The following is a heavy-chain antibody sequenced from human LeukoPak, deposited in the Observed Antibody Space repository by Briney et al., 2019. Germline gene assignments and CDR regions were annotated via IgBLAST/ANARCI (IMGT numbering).Heavy chain of an antibody. Sequence: SETLSLTCTVSGYSISSGYYWGWIRQPPGKGLEWIGTIYHSGNTYYNPSLKSRVTISVDTSKNQFSLKLSSVTAADTAVYYCARHKYGSGNYYYMDVWGKGTTVTISS. CDR3: ARHKYGSGNYYYMDV. CDR1: GYSISSGYY. D-gene: IGHD3-10*01. J-gene: IGHJ6*03. CDR2: IYHSGNT. V-gene: IGHV4-38-2*02.